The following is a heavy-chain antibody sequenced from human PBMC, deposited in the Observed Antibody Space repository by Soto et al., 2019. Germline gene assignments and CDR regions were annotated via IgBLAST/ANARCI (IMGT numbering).Heavy chain of an antibody. D-gene: IGHD2-8*01. J-gene: IGHJ6*02. Sequence: GGSLRLSCAASGFTFSSYGMHWVRQAPGKGLEWVAVISYDGSNKYYADSVKGRFTISRDNSKNTLYLQMNSLRAEDTAVYYCAKGKVYAIHDYYYGMDVWGQGTTVTVSS. CDR2: ISYDGSNK. CDR3: AKGKVYAIHDYYYGMDV. V-gene: IGHV3-30*18. CDR1: GFTFSSYG.